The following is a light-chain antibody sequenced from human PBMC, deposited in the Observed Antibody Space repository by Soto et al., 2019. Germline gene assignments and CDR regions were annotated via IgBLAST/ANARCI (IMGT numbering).Light chain of an antibody. J-gene: IGKJ1*01. CDR3: QKYNRAPWT. V-gene: IGKV1-27*01. Sequence: DIKMTQSPSSLSASVGDRVTITCRASQGISNYLAWYQQKPGKGPKFLIYAASTLQSGVPSRFSGSGSGTDFSLTSTSLQPEDVATYYCQKYNRAPWTFGQGTKVEIK. CDR2: AAS. CDR1: QGISNY.